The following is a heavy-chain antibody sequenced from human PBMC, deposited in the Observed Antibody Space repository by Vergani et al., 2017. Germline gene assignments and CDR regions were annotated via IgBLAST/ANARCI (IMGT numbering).Heavy chain of an antibody. Sequence: QLQLQESGPGLVKPSETLSLTCTVSGGSISSSSYYWGWIRQPPGKGLEWIGSIYYSGSTYYNPSLKSRVTISVDTSKNQFSLKLSSVTAADTAVYYCARVSRLLFVFDYWGQGTLVTVSS. CDR3: ARVSRLLFVFDY. CDR2: IYYSGST. V-gene: IGHV4-39*07. D-gene: IGHD2/OR15-2a*01. CDR1: GGSISSSSYY. J-gene: IGHJ4*02.